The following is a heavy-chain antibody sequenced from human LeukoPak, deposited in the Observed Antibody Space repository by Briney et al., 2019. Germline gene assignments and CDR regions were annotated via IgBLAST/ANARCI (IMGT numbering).Heavy chain of an antibody. Sequence: GGSLRLSCAASGFTCSSYSMNWVRQAPGKGLEWVSSISSSSSYIYYADSVKGRFTISRDNAKNSLYLQMNSLRAEDTAVYYCARDRAYGSGSYYTWGQGTLVTVSS. J-gene: IGHJ4*02. D-gene: IGHD3-10*01. V-gene: IGHV3-21*01. CDR3: ARDRAYGSGSYYT. CDR2: ISSSSSYI. CDR1: GFTCSSYS.